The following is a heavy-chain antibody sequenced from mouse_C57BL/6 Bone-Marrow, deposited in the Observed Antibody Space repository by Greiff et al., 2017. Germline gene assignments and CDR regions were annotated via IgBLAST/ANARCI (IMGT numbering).Heavy chain of an antibody. Sequence: QVQLQQSGAELVKPGASVKLSCKDSGYILTEYTKHWVKQRSGQGLEWIGWFYPGSGSIKYNERFKDKATLTEDKSSNTVYMELSRLTSQDSAVYFCARHERYYDYEGYFDYWGQGTTLTVSS. D-gene: IGHD2-4*01. CDR1: GYILTEYT. CDR2: FYPGSGSI. V-gene: IGHV1-62-2*01. J-gene: IGHJ2*01. CDR3: ARHERYYDYEGYFDY.